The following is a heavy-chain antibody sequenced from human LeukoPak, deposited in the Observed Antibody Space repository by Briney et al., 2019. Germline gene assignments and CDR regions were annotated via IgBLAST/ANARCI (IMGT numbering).Heavy chain of an antibody. V-gene: IGHV4-34*01. CDR1: GGSFSGYY. CDR2: INHSGST. J-gene: IGHJ6*02. D-gene: IGHD1-26*01. Sequence: SETLSLTCAVYGGSFSGYYWSWIRQPPGKGLEWIGEINHSGSTNYNPSLKSRVTISVDTSKNQFSLKLSSVTAADTAVYYCASVGLTAPSDVWGQGTTVTVSS. CDR3: ASVGLTAPSDV.